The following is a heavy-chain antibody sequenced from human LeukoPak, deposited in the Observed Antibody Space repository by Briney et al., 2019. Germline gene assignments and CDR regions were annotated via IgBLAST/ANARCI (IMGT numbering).Heavy chain of an antibody. D-gene: IGHD1-26*01. CDR2: ISYDGSNK. CDR1: GFTFSSYG. Sequence: GGSLRLSCAASGFTFSSYGMHWVRQAPGKGLEWVAVISYDGSNKYYADSVKGRFTISRDNSKNTLYLQMNSLRAEDTAVYYCAKARVGAGDIDIWGQGTMVTVSS. V-gene: IGHV3-30*18. CDR3: AKARVGAGDIDI. J-gene: IGHJ3*02.